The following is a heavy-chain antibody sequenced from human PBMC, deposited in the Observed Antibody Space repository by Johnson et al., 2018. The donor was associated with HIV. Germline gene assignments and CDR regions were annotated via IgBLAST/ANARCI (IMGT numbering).Heavy chain of an antibody. CDR3: ARPILRWRDDAFDI. D-gene: IGHD4-23*01. J-gene: IGHJ3*02. CDR2: ISWNSGSI. V-gene: IGHV3-9*01. Sequence: VQLVESGGGLIQPGGSLRLSCAASGFTFDYYAMHWVRQAPGKGLEWVSGISWNSGSICYADSVKGRFTISRDNAKNTLYLQMNSLRAEDTAVYYCARPILRWRDDAFDIWGQGTMVTVSS. CDR1: GFTFDYYA.